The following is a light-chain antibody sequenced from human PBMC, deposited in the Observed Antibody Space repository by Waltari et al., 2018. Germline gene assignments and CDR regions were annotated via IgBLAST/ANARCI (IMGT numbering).Light chain of an antibody. CDR1: SGHSSNV. CDR2: VNSDGSH. Sequence: QLVLPQSPSASASLGASVKLTCTLSSGHSSNVIAWHQQQPEKGPRFLMKVNSDGSHSKGDESPDRFSGSSSGAERYLTISSLQSEDEADYYCQTGGHGTWVFGGGTKLTVL. J-gene: IGLJ3*02. V-gene: IGLV4-69*02. CDR3: QTGGHGTWV.